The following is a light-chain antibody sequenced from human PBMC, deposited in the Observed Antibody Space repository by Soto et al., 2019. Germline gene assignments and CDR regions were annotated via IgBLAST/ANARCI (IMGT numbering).Light chain of an antibody. CDR1: QSVRSNS. CDR2: DAS. J-gene: IGKJ4*01. V-gene: IGKV3-20*01. Sequence: EIVLTQSPDTLSLSPGVRATLSCRASQSVRSNSLAWYQQKPGQAPRFLIYDASSRATGIPDRFSGSGSGTDFTLTISRLEPEDFAVYYCQQYGSTPLTFGGGTKVDIK. CDR3: QQYGSTPLT.